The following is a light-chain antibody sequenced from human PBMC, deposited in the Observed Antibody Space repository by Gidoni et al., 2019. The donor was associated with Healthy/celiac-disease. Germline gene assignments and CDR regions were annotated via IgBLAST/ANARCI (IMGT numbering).Light chain of an antibody. CDR3: MQALTPGYT. V-gene: IGKV2-28*01. CDR2: LGS. J-gene: IGKJ2*01. CDR1: QSLLHSNGYNY. Sequence: DIVMTQSPLSLPVTPGEPASISCRSSQSLLHSNGYNYLDWYLQKPGQSPQLLIYLGSNRASGVPDRFSGSGSGTDFTLKISRVEAEDVGVYYCMQALTPGYTFGQGTKLEIK.